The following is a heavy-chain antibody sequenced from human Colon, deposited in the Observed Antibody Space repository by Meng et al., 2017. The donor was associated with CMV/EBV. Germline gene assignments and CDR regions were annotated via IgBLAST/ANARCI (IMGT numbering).Heavy chain of an antibody. D-gene: IGHD1-1*01. V-gene: IGHV3-48*04. CDR1: GFSFKDAW. Sequence: GESLKISCAASGFSFKDAWMNWVRQAPGKGLEWVSYISSSSSTIYYADSVKGRFTISRDNAKNSLYLQMNSLRAEDTAVYYCAKRGGMDVWGQGTTVTVSS. CDR3: AKRGGMDV. J-gene: IGHJ6*02. CDR2: ISSSSSTI.